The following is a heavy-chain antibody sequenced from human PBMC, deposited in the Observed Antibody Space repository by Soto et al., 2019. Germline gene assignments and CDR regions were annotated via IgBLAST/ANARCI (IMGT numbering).Heavy chain of an antibody. V-gene: IGHV3-48*02. Sequence: PGGSLRLSCAASGFTFSSYNMNWVRQAPGKGLEWISYISTTGGTIFYADSVKGRFTISRDNAKNSLYLQMNTLRDEDTAVYYCARKGQMVRGVILNDWFDPWGQGTLVTVSS. J-gene: IGHJ5*02. D-gene: IGHD3-10*01. CDR2: ISTTGGTI. CDR1: GFTFSSYN. CDR3: ARKGQMVRGVILNDWFDP.